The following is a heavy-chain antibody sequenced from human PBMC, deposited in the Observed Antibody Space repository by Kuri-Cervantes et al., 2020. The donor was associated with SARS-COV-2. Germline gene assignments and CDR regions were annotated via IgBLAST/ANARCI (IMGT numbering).Heavy chain of an antibody. V-gene: IGHV3-74*01. CDR2: INSDGSTT. D-gene: IGHD2-15*01. J-gene: IGHJ5*02. Sequence: GESLKISCAASGFTFSSYSMHWVRQAPGKGLVWVSRINSDGSTTNYADSVKGRFTISRDNAKNMLYLQMNSLRAEDTALYYCVRGMVLCGGGSCPLDNWFDPWGQGTLVTVSS. CDR3: VRGMVLCGGGSCPLDNWFDP. CDR1: GFTFSSYS.